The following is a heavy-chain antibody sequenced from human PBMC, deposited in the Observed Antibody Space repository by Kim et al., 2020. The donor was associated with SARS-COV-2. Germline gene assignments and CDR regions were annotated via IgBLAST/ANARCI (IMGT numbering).Heavy chain of an antibody. D-gene: IGHD3-22*01. V-gene: IGHV3-30*02. CDR1: GFTFNTHG. Sequence: GGSLRLSCAASGFTFNTHGMHWVRQAPGKGLEWVAFISYDGSNKYYADSVKGRFTISRDNSRNTLYLQMNSLRTEDTAVYYCAKGHHYYDIRVNGVDPWGQGTLVTVSS. J-gene: IGHJ5*02. CDR3: AKGHHYYDIRVNGVDP. CDR2: ISYDGSNK.